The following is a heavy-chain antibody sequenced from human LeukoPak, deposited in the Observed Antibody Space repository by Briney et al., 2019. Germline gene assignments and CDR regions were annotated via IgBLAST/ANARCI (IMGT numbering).Heavy chain of an antibody. CDR2: IYHSGKS. V-gene: IGHV4-38-2*02. CDR3: ARVGSHYYGSGAPVYYMDV. D-gene: IGHD3-10*01. Sequence: SETLSLTCSVSGYSISSGYYWDWIRQPPGKGLEWIASIYHSGKSYYNPSLESRVTISVDTSKNQISLKLSSVTAADTAVYYCARVGSHYYGSGAPVYYMDVWGKGTTVTVSS. J-gene: IGHJ6*03. CDR1: GYSISSGYY.